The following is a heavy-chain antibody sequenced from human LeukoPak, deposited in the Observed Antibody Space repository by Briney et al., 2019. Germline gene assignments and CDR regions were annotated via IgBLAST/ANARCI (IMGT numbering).Heavy chain of an antibody. Sequence: GGSLRLSCAASGFTFSSYGMHWVRQAPGKGLEWVAVISYDGSNKHYADSVKGRFTISRDNSKNTLYLQMNSLRAEDTAVYYCAIMRYCSSTSCYTGKDYWGQGTLVTVSS. V-gene: IGHV3-30*03. J-gene: IGHJ4*02. D-gene: IGHD2-2*02. CDR2: ISYDGSNK. CDR3: AIMRYCSSTSCYTGKDY. CDR1: GFTFSSYG.